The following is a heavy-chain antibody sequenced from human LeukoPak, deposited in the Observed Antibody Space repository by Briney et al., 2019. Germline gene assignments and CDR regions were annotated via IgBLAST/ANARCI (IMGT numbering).Heavy chain of an antibody. D-gene: IGHD6-13*01. CDR1: GGSISSYY. CDR3: ASSPLGSSWAYLNY. V-gene: IGHV4-4*07. CDR2: IYTSGST. Sequence: SETLSLTCTVSGGSISSYYWSWIRQPAGKGLEWIGRIYTSGSTNYNPSLKSRVTISVDTSKNQFSLKLSSVTAADTAVYYCASSPLGSSWAYLNYWGQGTLVTVSS. J-gene: IGHJ4*02.